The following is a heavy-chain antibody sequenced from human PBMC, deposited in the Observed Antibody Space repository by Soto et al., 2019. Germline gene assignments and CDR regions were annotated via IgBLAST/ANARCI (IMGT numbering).Heavy chain of an antibody. D-gene: IGHD3-22*01. CDR2: IVVGSGNT. J-gene: IGHJ3*02. Sequence: SVKVSCKASGFTFTSSAVQGVRQARGQRLEWIGWIVVGSGNTNYAQKFQERVTITRDMSTSTAYMELSSLRSEDTAVYYCAADTYDSSGYYGPPAFDIWGQGTMVTVSS. V-gene: IGHV1-58*01. CDR1: GFTFTSSA. CDR3: AADTYDSSGYYGPPAFDI.